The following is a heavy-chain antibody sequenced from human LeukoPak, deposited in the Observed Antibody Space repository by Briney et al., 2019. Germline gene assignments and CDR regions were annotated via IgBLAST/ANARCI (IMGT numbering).Heavy chain of an antibody. D-gene: IGHD1-26*01. J-gene: IGHJ4*02. Sequence: PGGSLRRSCAASGFTFSTSAMNWVRRAPGKGLEWVSAISTSGASTYYADSVKGRFSISRDNSRNTLYLQMNSLRAEDTAVFYCARAIVGATTRSFDYWGQGTLVTVSS. V-gene: IGHV3-23*01. CDR2: ISTSGAST. CDR3: ARAIVGATTRSFDY. CDR1: GFTFSTSA.